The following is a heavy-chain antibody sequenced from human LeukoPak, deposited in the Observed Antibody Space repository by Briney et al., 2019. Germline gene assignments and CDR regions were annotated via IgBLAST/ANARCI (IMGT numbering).Heavy chain of an antibody. V-gene: IGHV4-31*03. CDR1: GGSISRGGYY. Sequence: SETLSLTCTVSGGSISRGGYYWIWIRQHPGKGLEWIGYIYYSGSTYYNPSLKSRVSISVDTSKNQFSLKLSSVTAADTAVYYCARCPLVRGVILPWFDPWGQGTLVTVSS. CDR2: IYYSGST. D-gene: IGHD3-10*01. CDR3: ARCPLVRGVILPWFDP. J-gene: IGHJ5*02.